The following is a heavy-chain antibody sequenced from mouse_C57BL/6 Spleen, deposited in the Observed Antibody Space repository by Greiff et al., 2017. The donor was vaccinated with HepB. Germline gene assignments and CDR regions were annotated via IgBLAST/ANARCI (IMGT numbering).Heavy chain of an antibody. CDR3: ARKGGGYPYYFDY. J-gene: IGHJ2*01. CDR1: GYAFSSYW. CDR2: IYPGDGDT. Sequence: QVQLQQSGAELVKPGASVKISCKASGYAFSSYWMNWVKQRPGKGLEWIGQIYPGDGDTNYNGKFKGKATLTADKSSSTAYMQLSSLTSEDSAVYCCARKGGGYPYYFDYWGQGTTLTVSS. D-gene: IGHD2-2*01. V-gene: IGHV1-80*01.